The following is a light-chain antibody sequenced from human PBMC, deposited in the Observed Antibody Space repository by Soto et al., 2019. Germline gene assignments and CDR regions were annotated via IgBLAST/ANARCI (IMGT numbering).Light chain of an antibody. CDR1: QSVNSN. Sequence: EIVMTQSPATLSVSPGERATLSCRAIQSVNSNLAWYQQKPGQAPRLLIYGASTRATGIPARFSGSGSGTEFTLTISSLQSEDFAVYYCQQRRSWPPTITFGQGTRLEIK. V-gene: IGKV3-15*01. CDR2: GAS. J-gene: IGKJ5*01. CDR3: QQRRSWPPTIT.